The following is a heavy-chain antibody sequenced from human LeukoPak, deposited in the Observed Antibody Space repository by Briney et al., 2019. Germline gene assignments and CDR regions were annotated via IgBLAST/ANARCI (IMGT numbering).Heavy chain of an antibody. Sequence: SETLSLTCTVSGGSLSSHFWSWIRQPPGKGLEWVGDVYYSGSTNYNPPLKSRVTISVDTPKNQFSLKLSSVTAADPAVYYCARGPPRYESSAYYSLAFDFWGQGTLVSVSS. J-gene: IGHJ4*02. CDR1: GGSLSSHF. CDR2: VYYSGST. CDR3: ARGPPRYESSAYYSLAFDF. V-gene: IGHV4-59*11. D-gene: IGHD3-22*01.